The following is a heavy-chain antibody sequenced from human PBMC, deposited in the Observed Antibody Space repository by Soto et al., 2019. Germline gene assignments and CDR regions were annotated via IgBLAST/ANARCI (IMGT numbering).Heavy chain of an antibody. CDR3: ARDTRIQLWSLFDY. CDR1: GFTFSSYE. J-gene: IGHJ4*02. D-gene: IGHD5-18*01. Sequence: SLRLSCAASGFTFSSYEMNWVRQAPGKGLEWVSYISSSGSTIYYADSVKGRFTISRDNAKNSLYLQMNSLRAEDTAVYYCARDTRIQLWSLFDYWGQGTLVTVSS. V-gene: IGHV3-48*03. CDR2: ISSSGSTI.